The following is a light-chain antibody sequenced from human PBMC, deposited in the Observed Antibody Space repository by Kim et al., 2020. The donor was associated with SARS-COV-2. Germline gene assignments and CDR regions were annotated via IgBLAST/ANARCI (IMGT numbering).Light chain of an antibody. Sequence: ETVMTQSPATLSVSPGERATLSCRASQSVSTILAWYQQKPGQAPRLLIYGASTRATGIPARFSGSGSGTEFTLTISSLQSEDSAVYFCQQYSSWPLTFGGGTKLEIK. CDR1: QSVSTI. V-gene: IGKV3-15*01. CDR2: GAS. CDR3: QQYSSWPLT. J-gene: IGKJ4*01.